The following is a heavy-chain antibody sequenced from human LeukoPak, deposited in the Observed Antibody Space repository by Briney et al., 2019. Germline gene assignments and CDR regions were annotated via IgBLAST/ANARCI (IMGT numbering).Heavy chain of an antibody. CDR3: ARDKSLGGNWYGNDY. V-gene: IGHV4-59*01. J-gene: IGHJ4*02. D-gene: IGHD1-1*01. CDR2: ISYTGST. Sequence: KPSDTPSLTCTVSGGSISSYYWSWIRQSPGKGLEWIGYISYTGSTNYNPSLSSRVTISLDTSKNQFSLKLTSVTAADTAIYYCARDKSLGGNWYGNDYWGQGTLVTVSS. CDR1: GGSISSYY.